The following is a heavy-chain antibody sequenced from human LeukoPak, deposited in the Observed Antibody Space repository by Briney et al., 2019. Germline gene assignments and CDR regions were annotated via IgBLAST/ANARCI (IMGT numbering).Heavy chain of an antibody. D-gene: IGHD5-12*01. CDR1: GYTFTSYY. J-gene: IGHJ6*03. V-gene: IGHV1-46*01. Sequence: ASVKVPCKASGYTFTSYYMHWVRQAPGQGLEWMGIINPSGGSTSYAQKFQGRVTMTRDMSTSTVYMELSSLRSEDTAVYYCARDSRGYSGYDYRTNYYYYMDVWGKGTTVTVSS. CDR2: INPSGGST. CDR3: ARDSRGYSGYDYRTNYYYYMDV.